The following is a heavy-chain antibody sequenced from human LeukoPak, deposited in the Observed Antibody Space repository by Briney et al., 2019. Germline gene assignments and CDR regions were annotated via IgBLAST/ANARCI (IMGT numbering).Heavy chain of an antibody. CDR2: IYYSGST. CDR3: AREWRGILTGYPFDY. CDR1: GGSISSSSYY. V-gene: IGHV4-39*01. J-gene: IGHJ4*02. D-gene: IGHD3-9*01. Sequence: SETLFLTCTVSGGSISSSSYYWGWIRQPPGKGLEWIGSIYYSGSTYYNPSLKSRVTISVDTSKNQFSLKLSSVTAADTAVYYCAREWRGILTGYPFDYWGQGTLVTVSS.